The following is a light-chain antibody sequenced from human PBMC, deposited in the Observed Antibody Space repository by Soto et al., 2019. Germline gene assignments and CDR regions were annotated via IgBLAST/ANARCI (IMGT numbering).Light chain of an antibody. Sequence: QSALTQPASVSGSPGQSITISCTGTRSDVGGYNYVSWYQQHPGKAPKLMIYDVSNRPSGVSNRFSGSKSGNTASLTISGLQAEDEADYYCGSYTSNSTLYVFGTGTKLNVL. CDR3: GSYTSNSTLYV. V-gene: IGLV2-14*01. J-gene: IGLJ1*01. CDR2: DVS. CDR1: RSDVGGYNY.